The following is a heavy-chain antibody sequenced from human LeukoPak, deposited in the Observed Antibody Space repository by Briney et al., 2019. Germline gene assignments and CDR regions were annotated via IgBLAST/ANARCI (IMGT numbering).Heavy chain of an antibody. J-gene: IGHJ4*02. CDR3: ARHRSAMADFDS. Sequence: SETLSLTCTVSGGSISLYYWSWIRQPPGKGLEWIGYIFYSGDTNYNPSLKSRLTMPVHTSRNQFSLNLDSVTAADTAVYYCARHRSAMADFDSWGQGYLVTVSS. CDR2: IFYSGDT. D-gene: IGHD2-2*01. V-gene: IGHV4-59*08. CDR1: GGSISLYY.